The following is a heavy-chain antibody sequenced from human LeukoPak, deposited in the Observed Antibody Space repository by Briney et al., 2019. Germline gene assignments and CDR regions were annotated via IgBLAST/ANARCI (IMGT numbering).Heavy chain of an antibody. CDR2: IKQDGSEK. V-gene: IGHV3-7*01. D-gene: IGHD2-2*01. Sequence: PGGSLRLSCAASGFTFSSYWMSWVRQAPGKGLEWVANIKQDGSEKYYVDSVKGRFTISRDNAKNSLYLQMNSLRAEDTAVYYCAASVVGPPLNYGMDVWGQGTTVTVSS. J-gene: IGHJ6*02. CDR3: AASVVGPPLNYGMDV. CDR1: GFTFSSYW.